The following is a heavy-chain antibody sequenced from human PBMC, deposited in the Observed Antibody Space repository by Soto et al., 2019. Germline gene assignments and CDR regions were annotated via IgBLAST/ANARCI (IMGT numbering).Heavy chain of an antibody. J-gene: IGHJ4*02. V-gene: IGHV1-69*01. CDR1: GGTFSSYA. CDR2: IIPIFGTA. Sequence: QVQLVQSGAEVKKPGSSVKVSCKASGGTFSSYAISWVRQAPGQGLEWMGGIIPIFGTANYAQKFQGRVTITADESKSTAYEKLSNLRSEDTAVHYCARVVAGTAAVGCFDDWGQGTLVTVSS. CDR3: ARVVAGTAAVGCFDD. D-gene: IGHD6-19*01.